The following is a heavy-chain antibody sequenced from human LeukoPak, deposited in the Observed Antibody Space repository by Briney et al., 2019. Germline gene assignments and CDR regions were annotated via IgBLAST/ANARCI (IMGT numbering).Heavy chain of an antibody. CDR1: GYSFNIYE. V-gene: IGHV1-8*01. CDR3: SRGPRFDP. CDR2: VNPNSGDT. Sequence: GASVTVSFKTSGYSFNIYEINWVRQAAGQGLEWMGWVNPNSGDTDYAQKCQGRLTMNRNTSISTAYMELSGLRLEDTAVYYCSRGPRFDPWGQGTQVTVSS. J-gene: IGHJ5*02.